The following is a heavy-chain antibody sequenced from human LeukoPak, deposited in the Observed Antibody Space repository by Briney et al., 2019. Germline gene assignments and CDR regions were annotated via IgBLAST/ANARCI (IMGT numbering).Heavy chain of an antibody. CDR2: IYYSGST. CDR3: ARVGRYHYYDSSGYGGYLDY. D-gene: IGHD3-22*01. V-gene: IGHV4-59*12. CDR1: GGSISSYY. J-gene: IGHJ4*02. Sequence: PSETLSLTCTVSGGSISSYYWSWIRQPPGKGLEWIGYIYYSGSTNYNPSLKSRVTISVDTSKNQFSLKLSSVTAADTAVYYCARVGRYHYYDSSGYGGYLDYWGQGTLVTVSS.